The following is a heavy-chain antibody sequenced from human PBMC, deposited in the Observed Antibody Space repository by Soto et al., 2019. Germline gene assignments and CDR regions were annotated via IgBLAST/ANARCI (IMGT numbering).Heavy chain of an antibody. CDR1: GGPVGGFY. CDR3: ARGYRISMVILTTNYFGS. V-gene: IGHV4-34*01. D-gene: IGHD3-10*01. CDR2: IHYGRST. Sequence: PSETLSLTCAVNGGPVGGFYWTWIRQSPGKGLEWIGEIHYGRSTNYNPSLKSRVTMSLDTSKNQFSLKLTSVTAADTAVYYCARGYRISMVILTTNYFGSWGQGTPVTVSS. J-gene: IGHJ4*02.